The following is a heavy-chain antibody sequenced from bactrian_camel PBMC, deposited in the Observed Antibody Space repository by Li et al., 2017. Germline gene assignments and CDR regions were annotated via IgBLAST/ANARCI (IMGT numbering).Heavy chain of an antibody. V-gene: IGHV3S53*01. D-gene: IGHD1*01. CDR2: LDSSAVA. CDR1: GDGWSSAF. Sequence: HGQLVESGGGSVQAGGSLTLSRTASGDGWSSAFMGWFRQVPGKKREGVASLDSSAVATYSDSVKGRFTISKDNAKNTLYLQMNSLKPEDTAVYYCAVGISGDISRGQGTQVTVS. J-gene: IGHJ4*01.